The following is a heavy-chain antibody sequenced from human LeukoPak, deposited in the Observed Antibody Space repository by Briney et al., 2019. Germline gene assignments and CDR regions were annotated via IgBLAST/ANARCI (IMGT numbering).Heavy chain of an antibody. V-gene: IGHV4-30-2*01. CDR1: GGSISSGGYS. D-gene: IGHD1-26*01. CDR3: ARVSGFVGDTFDY. CDR2: IYHSGST. J-gene: IGHJ4*02. Sequence: SQTLSLTCAVSGGSISSGGYSWSWIRQPPGKGLEWIGYIYHSGSTYYNPSLKSRVTISVDRSKNQFSLKLSSVTAADTAVYCARVSGFVGDTFDYWGQGTLVTVSS.